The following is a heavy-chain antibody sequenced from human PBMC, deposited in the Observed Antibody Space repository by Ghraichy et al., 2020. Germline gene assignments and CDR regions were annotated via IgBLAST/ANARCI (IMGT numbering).Heavy chain of an antibody. V-gene: IGHV3-53*01. J-gene: IGHJ4*02. CDR1: GFTVSSNY. CDR2: IYSGGST. CDR3: ARSPEHIGQFDVFYFDD. D-gene: IGHD2-21*01. Sequence: GGSLRLSCAASGFTVSSNYMSWVRQAPGKGLEWVSVIYSGGSTYYADSVKGRFTISRDNSKNTLYLQMNSLRVEDTAVYYCARSPEHIGQFDVFYFDDWGQGTLVTVSS.